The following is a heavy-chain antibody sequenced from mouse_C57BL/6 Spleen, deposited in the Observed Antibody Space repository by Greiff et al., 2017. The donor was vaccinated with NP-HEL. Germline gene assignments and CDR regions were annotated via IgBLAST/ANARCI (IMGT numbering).Heavy chain of an antibody. CDR2: IDPANGNT. Sequence: EVQLQQSVAELVRPGASVKLSCTASGFNIKNTYMHWVKQRPEQGLEWIGRIDPANGNTKYAPKFQGKATITADTSSNTAYLQLSSLTSEDTAIDYCARDYYGSSYGGAMEYWGQGTSVTVSA. CDR1: GFNIKNTY. CDR3: ARDYYGSSYGGAMEY. V-gene: IGHV14-3*01. J-gene: IGHJ4*01. D-gene: IGHD1-1*01.